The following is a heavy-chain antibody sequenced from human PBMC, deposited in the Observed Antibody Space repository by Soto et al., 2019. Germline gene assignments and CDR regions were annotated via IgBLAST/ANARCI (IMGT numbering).Heavy chain of an antibody. Sequence: GGSLRLCCEASGFTFSSHAMSWVRQAPGKGLEWVSVIRANGGSTYYADFVKGRFTISRDNSRNTLYLQMNSLRAEDTAVYYCEKDYYYDSSGGGYFDLWGQGT. CDR2: IRANGGST. V-gene: IGHV3-23*01. D-gene: IGHD3-22*01. CDR1: GFTFSSHA. CDR3: EKDYYYDSSGGGYFDL. J-gene: IGHJ4*02.